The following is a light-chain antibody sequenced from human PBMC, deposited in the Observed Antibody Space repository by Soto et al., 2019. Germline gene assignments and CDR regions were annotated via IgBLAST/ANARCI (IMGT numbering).Light chain of an antibody. CDR3: SSYAGSNNFV. CDR1: SSDIGAYIY. CDR2: EVS. V-gene: IGLV2-8*01. Sequence: QSALTQPPSASGSPGQSVTISCTGTSSDIGAYIYVSWYQQHPGKAPKLMISEVSRRPSGVPERFSGSKSGNTASLTVSGLQADDEAHYCCSSYAGSNNFVFGTGTKVT. J-gene: IGLJ1*01.